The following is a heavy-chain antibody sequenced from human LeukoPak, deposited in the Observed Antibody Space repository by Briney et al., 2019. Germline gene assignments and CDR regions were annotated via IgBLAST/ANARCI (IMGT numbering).Heavy chain of an antibody. Sequence: GGSLRLSCAAFGFTVSSNYMSWVRQAPGKGLEWVSIIYIGGSTYYADSVKGRFTISRDNSKNTLYLQMSSLRAEDTAVYYCAGRTIVVTIDYWGQGTLVSVSS. J-gene: IGHJ4*02. CDR1: GFTVSSNY. CDR3: AGRTIVVTIDY. CDR2: IYIGGST. D-gene: IGHD4-23*01. V-gene: IGHV3-66*01.